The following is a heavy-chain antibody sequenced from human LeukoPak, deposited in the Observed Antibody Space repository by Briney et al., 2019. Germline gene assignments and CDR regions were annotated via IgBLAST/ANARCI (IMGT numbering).Heavy chain of an antibody. D-gene: IGHD4-17*01. V-gene: IGHV3-23*01. CDR2: ISGSGGST. CDR3: ARPYGDLSLDY. J-gene: IGHJ4*02. Sequence: GGSLRLSCAASGFTFSSYAMSWARQAPGKGLEWVSAISGSGGSTYYADSVKGRFTISRDNAKNTLYLQMNSLRAEDTAVYYCARPYGDLSLDYWGQGTLVTVSS. CDR1: GFTFSSYA.